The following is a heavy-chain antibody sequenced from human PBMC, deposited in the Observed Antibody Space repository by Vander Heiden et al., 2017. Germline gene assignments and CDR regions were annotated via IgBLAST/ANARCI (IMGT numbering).Heavy chain of an antibody. D-gene: IGHD3-3*01. CDR3: AKAYYDFWSGPYYYYYGMDV. J-gene: IGHJ6*02. Sequence: EVQLVESGGGLVQPGGSLRLSCAASGFTFRSYLMSWVRQAPGKGLEWVANIKQDGSEKYYVDSVKGRFTISRDNAKNSLYLQMNSLRAEDTAVYYCAKAYYDFWSGPYYYYYGMDVWGQGTTVTVSS. CDR1: GFTFRSYL. V-gene: IGHV3-7*01. CDR2: IKQDGSEK.